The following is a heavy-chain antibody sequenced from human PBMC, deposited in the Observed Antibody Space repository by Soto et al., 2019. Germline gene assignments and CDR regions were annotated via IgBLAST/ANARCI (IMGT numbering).Heavy chain of an antibody. J-gene: IGHJ3*02. CDR3: AREIFGVIISGGRDAFDI. D-gene: IGHD3-3*01. Sequence: ASVKVACKASGGTFSTYAISWVRQAPGQGLEWMGGIIPIFGTANYAQKFQGRVTITADESTSTAYMELSSVRSEDTAVYYCAREIFGVIISGGRDAFDIWGQGTMVTVSS. V-gene: IGHV1-69*13. CDR1: GGTFSTYA. CDR2: IIPIFGTA.